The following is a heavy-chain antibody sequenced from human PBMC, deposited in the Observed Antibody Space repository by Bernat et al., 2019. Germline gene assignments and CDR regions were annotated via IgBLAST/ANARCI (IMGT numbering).Heavy chain of an antibody. CDR2: ISYDGVNK. CDR1: GFTFSSYA. V-gene: IGHV3-30-3*01. Sequence: QVQLVESGGGVVQPGRSLRLSCAASGFTFSSYAIHWVRQAPGKGLEWVGAISYDGVNKYYADSVKGRFSISRDNSKNTLYLQMNSLRAEDTAVYYCARDRRGTDSGGMDVWGQGTTVTVSS. J-gene: IGHJ6*02. CDR3: ARDRRGTDSGGMDV. D-gene: IGHD3-16*01.